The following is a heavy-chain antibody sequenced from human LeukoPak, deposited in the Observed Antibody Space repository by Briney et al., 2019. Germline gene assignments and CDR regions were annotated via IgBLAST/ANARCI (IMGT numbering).Heavy chain of an antibody. CDR2: INPNSGGT. CDR1: GYTFTGYY. V-gene: IGHV1-2*02. Sequence: ASVKVSCKASGYTFTGYYMHWVRQAPGQGLEWMGWINPNSGGTNYAQKFQGRVTMTRDTSISTAYMELSRLRSDDTAVYYCASPAAGRKYYFDYWGQGTLVTVSS. CDR3: ASPAAGRKYYFDY. J-gene: IGHJ4*02. D-gene: IGHD6-13*01.